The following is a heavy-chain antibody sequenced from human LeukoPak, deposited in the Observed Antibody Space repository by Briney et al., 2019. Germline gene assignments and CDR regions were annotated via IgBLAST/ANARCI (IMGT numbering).Heavy chain of an antibody. D-gene: IGHD6-13*01. CDR2: INPNSGGT. J-gene: IGHJ4*02. Sequence: GASVKVSCKASGYTFTGYYMHWVRQAPGQGLERMGWINPNSGGTNYAQKFQGRVTMTRDTSISTAYMELSRLRSDDTAVYYCARSSVAVESSWLFDYWGQGTLVTVSS. V-gene: IGHV1-2*02. CDR1: GYTFTGYY. CDR3: ARSSVAVESSWLFDY.